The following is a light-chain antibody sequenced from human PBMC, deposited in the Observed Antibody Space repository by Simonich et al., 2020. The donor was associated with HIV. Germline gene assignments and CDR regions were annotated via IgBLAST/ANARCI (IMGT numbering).Light chain of an antibody. V-gene: IGKV2-29*03. CDR1: PSLLHRDGKTY. J-gene: IGKJ4*01. CDR3: MQGIRLPLT. Sequence: DIVMTQSPLSLSVPPGQPASISCKSSPSLLHRDGKTYLHWYLQKPGQSPQLLIYEFSSRFAGVPDRFSGSGSGTDFTLKISRVEAEDVGFYYCMQGIRLPLTFGGGTKVEIK. CDR2: EFS.